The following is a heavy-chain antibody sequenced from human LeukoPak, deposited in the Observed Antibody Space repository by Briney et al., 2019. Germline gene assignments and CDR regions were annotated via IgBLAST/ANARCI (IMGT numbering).Heavy chain of an antibody. Sequence: SETLSLTCTVSGGSISSYYWSWIRRPPGKGLEWIGYIDDSGNTNYNPSLKSQVTISVDKSKNQFSLKLSFVTAADTAMYYCARSDYHNSGSHTVFDAFDIWGQGTRVTVSS. CDR3: ARSDYHNSGSHTVFDAFDI. V-gene: IGHV4-59*01. CDR2: IDDSGNT. J-gene: IGHJ3*02. D-gene: IGHD3-10*01. CDR1: GGSISSYY.